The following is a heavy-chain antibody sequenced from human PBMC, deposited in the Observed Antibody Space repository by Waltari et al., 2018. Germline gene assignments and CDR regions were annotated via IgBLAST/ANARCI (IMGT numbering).Heavy chain of an antibody. CDR2: IYPGDSDT. J-gene: IGHJ5*02. D-gene: IGHD2-2*02. V-gene: IGHV5-51*01. Sequence: EVQLVQSGAEVKKPGESLKLSCKGSGYSFTSYWIGWVRQMPGKGLEWMGIIYPGDSDTRYSPSFQGQVIISADKSISTAYLQWSSLKASDTAMYYCARRALGRCSSTSCYTGWFDPWGQGTLVTVSS. CDR1: GYSFTSYW. CDR3: ARRALGRCSSTSCYTGWFDP.